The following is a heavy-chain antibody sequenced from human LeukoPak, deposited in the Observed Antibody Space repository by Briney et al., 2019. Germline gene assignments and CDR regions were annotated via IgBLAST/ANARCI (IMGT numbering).Heavy chain of an antibody. CDR2: INHSGST. J-gene: IGHJ5*02. D-gene: IGHD3-10*01. V-gene: IGHV4-34*01. CDR3: ARGRITMVRGVIIRGWFDP. CDR1: GGSFSGYY. Sequence: PSETLSLTCAVYGGSFSGYYWSWIRQPPGKGLEWIGEINHSGSTNYNPSLKSQVTISVDTSKNQFSPKLSSVTAADTAVYYCARGRITMVRGVIIRGWFDPWGQGTLVTVSS.